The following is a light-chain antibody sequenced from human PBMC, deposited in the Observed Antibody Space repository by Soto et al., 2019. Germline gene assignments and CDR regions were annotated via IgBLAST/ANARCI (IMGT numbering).Light chain of an antibody. Sequence: DLVMTQTPLSLSVTPGQPASISCKSSQSLLFSDGKTYFYWYLQKPGQPPQLLIYDVSNRFSGVPDRFSGSASGTDFTLKISRVEAEDIGIYYCMQTVQFPWTFGQGTKVEIK. J-gene: IGKJ1*01. CDR2: DVS. CDR3: MQTVQFPWT. CDR1: QSLLFSDGKTY. V-gene: IGKV2D-29*01.